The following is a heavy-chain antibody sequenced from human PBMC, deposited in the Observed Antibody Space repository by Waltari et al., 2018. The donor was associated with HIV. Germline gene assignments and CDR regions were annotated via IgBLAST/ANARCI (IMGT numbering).Heavy chain of an antibody. D-gene: IGHD3-10*01. J-gene: IGHJ4*02. CDR3: ARGRVQVRGAMYYFDY. CDR2: RNRNSGNT. V-gene: IGHV1-8*01. Sequence: QVQLVQSGAEVKKPGASVKVSCKASGYTFTSYDINWVRQATGQGLEWMGWRNRNSGNTGYPQKFQGRVTMTRNTSISTAYMELSSLRSEDTAVYYCARGRVQVRGAMYYFDYWGQGTLVTVSS. CDR1: GYTFTSYD.